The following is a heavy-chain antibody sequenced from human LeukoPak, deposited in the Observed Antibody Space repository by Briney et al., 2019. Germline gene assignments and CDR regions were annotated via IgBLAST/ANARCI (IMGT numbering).Heavy chain of an antibody. J-gene: IGHJ4*02. CDR1: GGSISSYY. D-gene: IGHD6-6*01. CDR2: IYTSGST. CDR3: ARLAARQYYFDY. Sequence: PSETLSLTCTVSGGSISSYYWSWIRQPPGKGLEWIGYIYTSGSTNYNPSLKSRVTIPVDTSKNQFSLKLSSVTAADTAVYYCARLAARQYYFDYWGQGTLVTVSS. V-gene: IGHV4-4*09.